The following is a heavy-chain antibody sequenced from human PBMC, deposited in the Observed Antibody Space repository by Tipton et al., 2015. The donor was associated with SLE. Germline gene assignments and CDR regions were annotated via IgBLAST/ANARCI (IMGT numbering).Heavy chain of an antibody. J-gene: IGHJ4*02. D-gene: IGHD3-3*01. Sequence: TLSLTCNVSGGSISSNDYYWGWVRQSPGKGLEWIANIYHSGSTYYNPSLRGRVTISIDTSKNQFSLKLSSATAADTAVYYCARQLRLLEFLLRPGYFDYWGQGTLVTVSS. CDR3: ARQLRLLEFLLRPGYFDY. CDR2: IYHSGST. V-gene: IGHV4-39*07. CDR1: GGSISSNDYY.